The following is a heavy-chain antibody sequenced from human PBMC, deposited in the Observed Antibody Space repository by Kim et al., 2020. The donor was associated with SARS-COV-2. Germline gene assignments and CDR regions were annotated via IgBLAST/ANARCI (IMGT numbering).Heavy chain of an antibody. D-gene: IGHD4-17*01. CDR2: INHSGST. CDR3: ARGVTTVRHYYYYYGMDV. CDR1: GGSFSGYY. V-gene: IGHV4-34*01. J-gene: IGHJ6*02. Sequence: SETLSLTCAVYGGSFSGYYWSWIRQPPGKGLEWIGEINHSGSTNYNPSLKSRVTISVDTSKNQFSLKLSSVTAADTAVYYCARGVTTVRHYYYYYGMDVWGQGTTVTVSS.